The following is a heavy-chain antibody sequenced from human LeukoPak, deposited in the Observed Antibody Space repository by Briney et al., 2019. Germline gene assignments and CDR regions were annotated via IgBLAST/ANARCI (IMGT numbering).Heavy chain of an antibody. D-gene: IGHD1-26*01. CDR3: AKDSGTYYKGFDY. CDR1: GFTFSSYA. Sequence: PGGSPRLSCAASGFTFSSYAMSWVRQAPGKGLEWVSTISGSGGSTYYAGSVKGRFTISRDNSKNTLYLQMNSLRAEDTAVYYCAKDSGTYYKGFDYWGQGTLVTVSS. CDR2: ISGSGGST. J-gene: IGHJ4*02. V-gene: IGHV3-23*01.